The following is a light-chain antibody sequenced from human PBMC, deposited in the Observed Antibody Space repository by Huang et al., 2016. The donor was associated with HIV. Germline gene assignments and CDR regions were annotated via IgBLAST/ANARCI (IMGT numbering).Light chain of an antibody. J-gene: IGKJ1*01. V-gene: IGKV1-8*01. Sequence: AIRITQSPSSLSASTGDRVTITCRASQDVRNYLAWYQQKPGRAPNLVIYSASPLQGGVPSRFSGNGSATDVSLTISCLQSEDFATYYCQQYYLYPWTFGQETKVEI. CDR3: QQYYLYPWT. CDR1: QDVRNY. CDR2: SAS.